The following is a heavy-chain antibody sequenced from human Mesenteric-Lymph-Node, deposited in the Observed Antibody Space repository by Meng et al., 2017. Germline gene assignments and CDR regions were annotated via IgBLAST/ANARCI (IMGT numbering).Heavy chain of an antibody. CDR1: GVSISSNF. Sequence: GSLRLSCTVSGVSISSNFWSWIRQPPGKGLEWIGYIFYNGNTKCNYNPSLKSRVTISVDTSKNQFSLSLTSVTAADTAVYYCVRNRVALSWGQGTLVTVSS. CDR3: VRNRVALS. J-gene: IGHJ5*02. CDR2: IFYNGNT. D-gene: IGHD5-12*01. V-gene: IGHV4-59*01.